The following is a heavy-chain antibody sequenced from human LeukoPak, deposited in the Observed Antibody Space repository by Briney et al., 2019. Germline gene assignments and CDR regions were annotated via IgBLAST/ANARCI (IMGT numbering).Heavy chain of an antibody. V-gene: IGHV1-69*06. J-gene: IGHJ4*02. Sequence: GASVKVSCKASGGTFSSYAISWVRQAPGQGLEWMGGIIPIFGTANYAQKFQGRVTITADKSTSTAYMELSSLRSEDTAVYYCARAVYYYDSSGYLPYWGQGTLVTVSS. CDR1: GGTFSSYA. CDR3: ARAVYYYDSSGYLPY. D-gene: IGHD3-22*01. CDR2: IIPIFGTA.